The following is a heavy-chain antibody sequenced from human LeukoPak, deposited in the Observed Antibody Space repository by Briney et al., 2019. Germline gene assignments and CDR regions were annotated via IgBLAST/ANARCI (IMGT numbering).Heavy chain of an antibody. CDR1: GYTYPRYY. Sequence: SVKVPCKTCGYTYPRYYLHGAPQAPGLGLEWMGWINPNTGGTKYAQKFQGRVTLTRDTSISPAFMEVTRVTSDDTAVYYCARDKRGEYYFDYWGQGTLVTVSS. CDR2: INPNTGGT. CDR3: ARDKRGEYYFDY. J-gene: IGHJ4*02. V-gene: IGHV1-2*02. D-gene: IGHD3-10*01.